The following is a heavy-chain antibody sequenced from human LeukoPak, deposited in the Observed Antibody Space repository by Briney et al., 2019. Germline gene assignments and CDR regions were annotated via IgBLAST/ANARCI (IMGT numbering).Heavy chain of an antibody. CDR2: IYTSGSI. J-gene: IGHJ4*02. Sequence: SGTLSLTCAVSGGSISSSNWWSWVRQPPGKGLEWIGRIYTSGSINYNPSLKSRVTMSVDTSKNQFSLKLSSVTAADTAVYYCARRYDFWSGYPPPLDYWGQGTLVTVSS. CDR3: ARRYDFWSGYPPPLDY. V-gene: IGHV4-4*02. CDR1: GGSISSSNW. D-gene: IGHD3-3*01.